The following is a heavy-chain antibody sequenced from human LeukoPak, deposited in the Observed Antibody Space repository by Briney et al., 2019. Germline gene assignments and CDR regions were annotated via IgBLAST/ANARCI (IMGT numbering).Heavy chain of an antibody. CDR1: GFTFSSYA. J-gene: IGHJ4*02. V-gene: IGHV3-23*01. CDR2: ITGGGNST. CDR3: TTYTVTPRHFDY. Sequence: GGSLRLSCAASGFTFSSYAMSWFRQAPGKGLDGVSAITGGGNSTYYAASVKGRSPISRDNSKNTLYLQLNSLTAEDTAIYYCTTYTVTPRHFDYWGQGTLVTVSS. D-gene: IGHD4-17*01.